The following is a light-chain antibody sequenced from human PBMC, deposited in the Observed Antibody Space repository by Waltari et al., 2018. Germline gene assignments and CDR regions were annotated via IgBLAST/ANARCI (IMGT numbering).Light chain of an antibody. J-gene: IGKJ3*01. V-gene: IGKV3-20*01. CDR1: QSVSSNY. Sequence: EIVLTQSPGTLSLSPGERATLSCRASQSVSSNYLAWYQQKPGQAPRLLIYGASSRATGIPDRFRGSGSGTDFTLTISRLEPEDFAVYYCQQYGSSAFTFGPGTKVDIK. CDR3: QQYGSSAFT. CDR2: GAS.